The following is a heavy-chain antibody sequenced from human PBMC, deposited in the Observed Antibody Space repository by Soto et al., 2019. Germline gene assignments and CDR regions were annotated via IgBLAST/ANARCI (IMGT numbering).Heavy chain of an antibody. CDR2: IYYSGST. CDR1: GGSISSYY. Sequence: PSETLSLTCTVSGGSISSYYWSWIRQPPGKGLEWIGYIYYSGSTNYNPSLKSRVTISVDTSKNQFSLKLSSVTAADTAVYYCARHRIAAAGEYFDYWGQGTLVTVSS. V-gene: IGHV4-59*08. J-gene: IGHJ4*02. D-gene: IGHD6-13*01. CDR3: ARHRIAAAGEYFDY.